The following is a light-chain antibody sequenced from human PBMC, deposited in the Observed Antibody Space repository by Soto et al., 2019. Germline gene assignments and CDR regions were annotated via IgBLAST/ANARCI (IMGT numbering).Light chain of an antibody. CDR3: QQYSSXPWT. V-gene: IGKV3-20*01. Sequence: EIVLTQSPVTLSLSPGERATLSCRAIQSSTSTYLAWYQQKPGQAPRLLIYGASSRATGIPDRFSGDGSGTDLTLTISRLEPEDFAVYYRQQYSSXPWTFGQGTKV. CDR2: GAS. J-gene: IGKJ1*01. CDR1: QSSTSTY.